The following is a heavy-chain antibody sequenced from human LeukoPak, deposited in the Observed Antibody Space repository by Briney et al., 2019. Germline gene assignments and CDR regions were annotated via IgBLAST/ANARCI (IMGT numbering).Heavy chain of an antibody. CDR1: GGSFSGYY. CDR2: INHSGST. J-gene: IGHJ4*02. V-gene: IGHV4-34*01. D-gene: IGHD3-22*01. Sequence: PSETLSLACAVYGGSFSGYYWSWIRQPPGKGLEWVGEINHSGSTNYNPSLKSRVTISVDTSKNQFSLKLSSVTAADTAVYYCARGGGDYSDSSGYYYVNFDYWGQGTLVTVSS. CDR3: ARGGGDYSDSSGYYYVNFDY.